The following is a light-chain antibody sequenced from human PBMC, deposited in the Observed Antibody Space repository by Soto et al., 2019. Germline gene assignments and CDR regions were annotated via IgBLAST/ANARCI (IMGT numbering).Light chain of an antibody. J-gene: IGKJ5*01. CDR1: QSVSSSY. CDR2: GAS. V-gene: IGKV3-20*01. Sequence: EIVLTQSPGTLSLSPGERATLSCRASQSVSSSYLAWYQQKPGQAPRLLIYGASSRATGIPDRFSGSGSGTDFTLTISRLEPEDVAVYYCQQYATSPAITFGQGTRVEIK. CDR3: QQYATSPAIT.